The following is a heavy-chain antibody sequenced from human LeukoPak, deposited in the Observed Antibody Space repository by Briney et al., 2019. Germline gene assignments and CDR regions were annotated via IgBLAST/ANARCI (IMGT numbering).Heavy chain of an antibody. V-gene: IGHV5-51*01. CDR1: GYSFTSYW. CDR2: IYPGDSDT. CDR3: ARLLGIAVARVWFDP. J-gene: IGHJ5*02. Sequence: GESLKIACKGSGYSFTSYWIGWMRQMTGKGLEWMGIIYPGDSDTRYSPSFQGQVTISADKSISTAYLQWSSLKASDTAMYYCARLLGIAVARVWFDPWGQGTLVTVSS. D-gene: IGHD6-19*01.